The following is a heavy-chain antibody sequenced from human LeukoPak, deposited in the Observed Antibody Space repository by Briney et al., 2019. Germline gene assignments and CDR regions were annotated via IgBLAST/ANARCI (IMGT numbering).Heavy chain of an antibody. CDR3: ARESCSGGSCYPNFDY. D-gene: IGHD2-15*01. Sequence: PSETLSLTCTVSGGSISSSSYYWGWIRQPPGKGLEWIGSIYYSGSTYYNPSLKSRVTISVDTSKNQFSLKLSSVTAADTAVYYCARESCSGGSCYPNFDYWGQGTLVTVSS. V-gene: IGHV4-39*07. CDR1: GGSISSSSYY. J-gene: IGHJ4*02. CDR2: IYYSGST.